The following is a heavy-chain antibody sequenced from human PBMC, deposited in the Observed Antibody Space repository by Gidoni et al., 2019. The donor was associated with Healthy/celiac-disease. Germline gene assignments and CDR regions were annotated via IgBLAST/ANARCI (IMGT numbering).Heavy chain of an antibody. CDR3: ARASIAARLTSDY. Sequence: EVQLVESGGGLVKPGGSLRLSCAASGFTFSSYSMNWVRQAPGKGLELVSSISSSSSYIYYADSVKGRFTISRDNAKNSLYLQMNSLRAEDTAVYYCARASIAARLTSDYWGQGTLVTVSS. CDR1: GFTFSSYS. V-gene: IGHV3-21*01. CDR2: ISSSSSYI. D-gene: IGHD6-6*01. J-gene: IGHJ4*02.